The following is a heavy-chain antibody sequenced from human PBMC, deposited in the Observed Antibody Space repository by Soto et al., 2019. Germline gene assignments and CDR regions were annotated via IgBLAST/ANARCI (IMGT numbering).Heavy chain of an antibody. V-gene: IGHV1-18*01. Sequence: ASVKVPCKASGYTFTSYGISWVRQAPGQGLEWMGWISAYNGNTNYAQKLQGRVTMTTDTSTSTAYMELRSLRSDDTAVYYCARVSRMVRGVITRPTYFDYWGQGTLVTVSS. CDR2: ISAYNGNT. CDR3: ARVSRMVRGVITRPTYFDY. D-gene: IGHD3-10*01. CDR1: GYTFTSYG. J-gene: IGHJ4*02.